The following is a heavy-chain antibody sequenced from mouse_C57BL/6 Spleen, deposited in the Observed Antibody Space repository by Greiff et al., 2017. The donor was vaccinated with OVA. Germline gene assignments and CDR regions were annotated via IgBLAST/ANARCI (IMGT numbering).Heavy chain of an antibody. D-gene: IGHD4-1*01. Sequence: VQLKESEGGLVQPGSSMKLSCTASGFTFSDYYMAWVRQVPEKGLEWVANINYDGSSTYYLDSLKSRFIISRDNAKNILYLQMSSLKSEDTATYYCARVHNWDYAMDYWGQGTSVTVSS. CDR1: GFTFSDYY. CDR3: ARVHNWDYAMDY. J-gene: IGHJ4*01. V-gene: IGHV5-16*01. CDR2: INYDGSST.